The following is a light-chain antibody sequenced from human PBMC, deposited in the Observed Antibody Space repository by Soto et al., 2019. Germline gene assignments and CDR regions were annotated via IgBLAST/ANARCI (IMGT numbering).Light chain of an antibody. V-gene: IGKV3-11*01. CDR2: GAS. Sequence: EVVLTQSPATLSLSPRERATLSCRASENVRTFVDWYQQKPGQAPRLLIYGASNRATCIPARFSGSGSGTDFTLTISDLEPEDFAVYYCQQHSHWPPWTFGQGTRVEIQ. J-gene: IGKJ1*01. CDR1: ENVRTF. CDR3: QQHSHWPPWT.